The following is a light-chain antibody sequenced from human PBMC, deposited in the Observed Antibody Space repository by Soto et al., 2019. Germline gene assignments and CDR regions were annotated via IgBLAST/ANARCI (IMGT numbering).Light chain of an antibody. CDR1: QSVSSN. Sequence: EIVMTQSPATLSVSPGERATLSCRASQSVSSNLAWYQQKPGQAPRLLIYGASTRATGIPARFSGSGSGTEFTPTIGSLQSEDVAVYYCQQYHDWPRTFGQGTKVEIK. J-gene: IGKJ1*01. CDR3: QQYHDWPRT. V-gene: IGKV3-15*01. CDR2: GAS.